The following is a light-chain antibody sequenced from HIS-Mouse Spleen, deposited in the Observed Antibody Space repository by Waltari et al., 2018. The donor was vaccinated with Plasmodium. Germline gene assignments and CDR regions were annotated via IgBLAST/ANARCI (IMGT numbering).Light chain of an antibody. V-gene: IGLV3-10*01. CDR3: YSTDSSGNHRV. CDR1: ALPKKY. CDR2: EDS. Sequence: SYELTPPPSVSVSPGQTARITCSGDALPKKYAYWYQQKSGHAPVLVIYEDSKRPSGIPERFSGSSSGTMATLTISGAQVEDEADYYCYSTDSSGNHRVFGGGTKLTVL. J-gene: IGLJ3*02.